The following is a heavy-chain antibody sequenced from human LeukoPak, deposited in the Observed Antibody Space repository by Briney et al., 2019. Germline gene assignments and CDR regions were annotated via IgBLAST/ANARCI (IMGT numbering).Heavy chain of an antibody. D-gene: IGHD3-22*01. CDR2: INPNSGGT. CDR1: GYTFTGYY. J-gene: IGHJ4*02. CDR3: ARAYDSSGYCPDY. V-gene: IGHV1-2*02. Sequence: ASVKVSCKASGYTFTGYYMHWVRQAPGQGLEWMGWINPNSGGTNYAQKFQGRVTMTRDTSISTAYMELSRLRSDDTAGCDFARAYDSSGYCPDYWGQGTLVTVSS.